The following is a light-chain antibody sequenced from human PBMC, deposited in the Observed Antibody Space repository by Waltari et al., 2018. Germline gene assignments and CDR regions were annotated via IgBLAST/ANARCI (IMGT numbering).Light chain of an antibody. CDR2: DET. J-gene: IGLJ2*01. CDR1: NIGSKS. CDR3: QVWDSRTDHVI. V-gene: IGLV3-21*02. Sequence: YVLTQPPSVSVAPGQTARITCGGSNIGSKSVHWTQQTPGRAPILVVYDETDRPSGISERVSGSNAVNTATLIISGVGAGDEADYYCQVWDSRTDHVIFGGGTKLTVL.